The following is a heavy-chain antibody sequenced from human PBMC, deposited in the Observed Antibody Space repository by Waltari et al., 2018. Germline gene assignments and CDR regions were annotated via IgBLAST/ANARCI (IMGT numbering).Heavy chain of an antibody. CDR3: TNFMSG. CDR1: GFTFSDFT. D-gene: IGHD3-10*01. Sequence: EVHLVESGGGLVQPGGSLKLSCAASGFTFSDFTMYWVRQASGKGLGWVGQIRSNANNYATGNAASVKGRFTVSRDDSKNTAYLQMNSLRTEDTAIYYCTNFMSGWGQGTTVTVSS. CDR2: IRSNANNYAT. V-gene: IGHV3-73*02. J-gene: IGHJ6*02.